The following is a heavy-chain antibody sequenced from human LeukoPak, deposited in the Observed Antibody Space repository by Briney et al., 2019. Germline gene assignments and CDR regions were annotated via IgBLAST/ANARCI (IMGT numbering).Heavy chain of an antibody. CDR1: VGSISSSNW. Sequence: PSGTLSLTCAVSVGSISSSNWWSWVRQPPGKGLEWIGEIYHSGSTNYNPSLKSRVTISVDKSKNQFSLKLSSVTAADTAVYYCARLAAAGTSSIYKFDYWGQGTLVTVSS. D-gene: IGHD6-13*01. V-gene: IGHV4-4*02. J-gene: IGHJ4*02. CDR3: ARLAAAGTSSIYKFDY. CDR2: IYHSGST.